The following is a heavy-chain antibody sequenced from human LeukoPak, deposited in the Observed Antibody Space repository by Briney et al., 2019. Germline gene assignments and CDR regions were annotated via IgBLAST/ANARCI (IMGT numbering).Heavy chain of an antibody. D-gene: IGHD3-16*02. J-gene: IGHJ5*02. CDR3: ARDPHTGVIQLTGFDP. Sequence: ASVKVSCKASGYTFTVYYMHWVRQAPGQGLEWMGWINPNSGDTKYAQKFRGRVTMTRDTSISTAYMELSRLRSDDTAVYYCARDPHTGVIQLTGFDPWGQGTLVTVSS. V-gene: IGHV1-2*02. CDR1: GYTFTVYY. CDR2: INPNSGDT.